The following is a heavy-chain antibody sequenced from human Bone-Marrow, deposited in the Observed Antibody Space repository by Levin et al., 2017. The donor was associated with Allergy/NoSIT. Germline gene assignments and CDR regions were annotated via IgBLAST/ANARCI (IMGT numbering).Heavy chain of an antibody. Sequence: SETLSLTCTVSGGSISSSPYYWVWIRQPPGKGLEWIGSIYYIGNTYYNPSLKSRATISVDTSKNLFSLKLSSVTAADTAVYYCAREGSPQSWDYWGQGTLVTVSS. V-gene: IGHV4-39*07. J-gene: IGHJ4*01. CDR3: AREGSPQSWDY. CDR2: IYYIGNT. CDR1: GGSISSSPYY.